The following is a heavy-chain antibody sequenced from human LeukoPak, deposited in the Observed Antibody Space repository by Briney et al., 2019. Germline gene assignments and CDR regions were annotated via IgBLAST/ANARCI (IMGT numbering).Heavy chain of an antibody. CDR2: ISGSGGST. J-gene: IGHJ4*02. Sequence: PGGSLRLSCAASGFTFSSYAMGWVRQAPGKGLEWVSAISGSGGSTYYADSVKGRFTIPRDNSKNTLYLQMNSLRAEDTAVYYCAKRERGSYSLDYWGQGTLVTVSS. CDR3: AKRERGSYSLDY. CDR1: GFTFSSYA. D-gene: IGHD1-26*01. V-gene: IGHV3-23*01.